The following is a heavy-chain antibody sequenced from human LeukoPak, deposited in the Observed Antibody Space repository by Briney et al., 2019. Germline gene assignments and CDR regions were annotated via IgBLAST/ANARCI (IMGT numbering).Heavy chain of an antibody. D-gene: IGHD2-15*01. V-gene: IGHV3-21*01. CDR3: ARDRDNGMDV. CDR1: GFTFSSYS. CDR2: MSNSGSYI. Sequence: GGSLRLSCAASGFTFSSYSMNWFRQVPGKGLEWVSSMSNSGSYIYYAESVQGRFTISRDNAKNSLFLQMNSLRDEDTAVYYCARDRDNGMDVWGKGTTLTVSS. J-gene: IGHJ6*04.